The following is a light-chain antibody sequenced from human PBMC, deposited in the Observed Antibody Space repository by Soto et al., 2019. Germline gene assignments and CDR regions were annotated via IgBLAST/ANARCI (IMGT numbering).Light chain of an antibody. CDR2: GAS. V-gene: IGKV3-20*01. CDR1: QSVSSGY. Sequence: ENVLSQSPGTLSLSPGERATLSCRASQSVSSGYLAWNQQKPGQAPRLLIYGASSRATGIADRFSGSGSGTDFTLTISRLEPEDFAVYYCQQYGSSPTFGQGTKVDI. CDR3: QQYGSSPT. J-gene: IGKJ1*01.